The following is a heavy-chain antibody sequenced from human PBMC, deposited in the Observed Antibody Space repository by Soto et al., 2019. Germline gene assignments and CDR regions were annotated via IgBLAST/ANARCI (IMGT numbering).Heavy chain of an antibody. CDR1: GGSISSGGYY. V-gene: IGHV4-31*03. D-gene: IGHD6-19*01. CDR2: IYYSGST. CDR3: ARDGSGWSGWGMDV. J-gene: IGHJ6*02. Sequence: QVQLQESGPGLVKPSQTLSLTCTVSGGSISSGGYYWSWIRQHPGKGLEWIGYIYYSGSTYYNPSLRSRVTISVDTCKNQFSLKLSSVTAADTAVYYCARDGSGWSGWGMDVWGQGTTVTVSS.